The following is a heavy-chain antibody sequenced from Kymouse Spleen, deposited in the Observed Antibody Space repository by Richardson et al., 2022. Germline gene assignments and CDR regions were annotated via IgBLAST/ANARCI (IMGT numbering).Heavy chain of an antibody. J-gene: IGHJ6*02. D-gene: IGHD6-13*01. CDR3: AKDSGYSSSWYYYYYYGMDV. Sequence: EVQLVESGGGLVQPGRSLRLSCAASGFTFDDYAMHWVRQAPGKGLEWVSGISWNSGSIGYADSVKGRFTISRDNAKNSLYLQMNSLRAEDTALYYCAKDSGYSSSWYYYYYYGMDVWGQGTTVTVSS. CDR1: GFTFDDYA. CDR2: ISWNSGSI. V-gene: IGHV3-9*01.